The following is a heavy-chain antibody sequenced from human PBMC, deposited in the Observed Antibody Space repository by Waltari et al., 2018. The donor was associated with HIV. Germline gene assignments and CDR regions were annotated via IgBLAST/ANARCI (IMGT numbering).Heavy chain of an antibody. CDR2: ISSGSGTI. V-gene: IGHV3-48*02. Sequence: EVQLAESGGGFVQPGGSLRLSCTASGFTFNTFSMDWVRLAPGKGLEWISYISSGSGTIYYADSVKGRFTISRDNAKKSLYLQMNSLRDEDTAVYFCARHSTTSTHFFDYWGQGTLVTVSS. CDR1: GFTFNTFS. D-gene: IGHD2-2*01. J-gene: IGHJ4*02. CDR3: ARHSTTSTHFFDY.